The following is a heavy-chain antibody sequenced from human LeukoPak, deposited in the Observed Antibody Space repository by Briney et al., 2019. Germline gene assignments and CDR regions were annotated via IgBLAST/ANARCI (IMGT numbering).Heavy chain of an antibody. J-gene: IGHJ4*02. CDR2: ISTSSTYT. CDR1: GFTFSDYY. V-gene: IGHV3-11*06. Sequence: GGSLRLSCAASGFTFSDYYMSWIRQAPGKGLEWVSYISTSSTYTNYADSVKGLFTISRDNAKNSLYLQMNSLRAEDTAVYYCARGLTITSPLDYWGQGTLVTVSS. D-gene: IGHD3-16*01. CDR3: ARGLTITSPLDY.